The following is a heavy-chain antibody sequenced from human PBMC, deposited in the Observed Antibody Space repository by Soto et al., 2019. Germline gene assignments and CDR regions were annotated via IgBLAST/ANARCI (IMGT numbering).Heavy chain of an antibody. V-gene: IGHV2-5*02. CDR2: VYWDDDK. J-gene: IGHJ4*02. D-gene: IGHD2-21*01. CDR1: GGSLITRGMG. CDR3: AHMIEGAFFDH. Sequence: EFGLKRVSKTGALGLSFAFAGGSLITRGMGVGWIRQPPGKALEWLALVYWDDDKRYSPSLKSRLTITKDTSKNQVVLTMTYMDPVDTATYYCAHMIEGAFFDHWGQGTLVTVYS.